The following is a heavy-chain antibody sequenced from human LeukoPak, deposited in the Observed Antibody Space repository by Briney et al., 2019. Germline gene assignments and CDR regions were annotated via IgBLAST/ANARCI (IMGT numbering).Heavy chain of an antibody. CDR3: ATQRGSYLWGTDFDY. V-gene: IGHV1-2*02. J-gene: IGHJ4*02. CDR2: INPNSGDT. D-gene: IGHD3-16*01. CDR1: GYTFTGYY. Sequence: ASVKVSCKASGYTFTGYYMHWVRQAPGQGLEWMGWINPNSGDTKYTQKFQGRVTMTRDTSISTAYMELSRLRSDDTAVYYCATQRGSYLWGTDFDYWGQGTLVTVSS.